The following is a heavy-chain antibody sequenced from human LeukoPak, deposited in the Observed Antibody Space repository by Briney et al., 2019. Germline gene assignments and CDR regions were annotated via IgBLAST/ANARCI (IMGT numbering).Heavy chain of an antibody. CDR3: AKVSVCYGCYLDY. CDR1: GYTFSSHG. Sequence: PGGSLRLSCAASGYTFSSHGLTWVRQAPGKGLDWVSTINGAGDNTYYAETVKGRFTISRDNSKNTLYLQTHILRAEGTAIYYCAKVSVCYGCYLDYWGQGTLVTVS. J-gene: IGHJ4*02. D-gene: IGHD3-16*01. CDR2: INGAGDNT. V-gene: IGHV3-23*01.